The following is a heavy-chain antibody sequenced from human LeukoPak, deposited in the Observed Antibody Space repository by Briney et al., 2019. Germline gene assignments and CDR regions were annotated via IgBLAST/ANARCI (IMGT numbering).Heavy chain of an antibody. Sequence: ASVKVSCKASGYTFTSYYMHWVRQAPGQGLEWMGIINPSGGSTSYAQEFQGRVTMTRDTSTSTVYMELSSLRSEDTAVYYCAREAYSSGWQSRDAFDPWGQGTLVTVSS. CDR3: AREAYSSGWQSRDAFDP. CDR2: INPSGGST. V-gene: IGHV1-46*01. J-gene: IGHJ5*02. CDR1: GYTFTSYY. D-gene: IGHD6-19*01.